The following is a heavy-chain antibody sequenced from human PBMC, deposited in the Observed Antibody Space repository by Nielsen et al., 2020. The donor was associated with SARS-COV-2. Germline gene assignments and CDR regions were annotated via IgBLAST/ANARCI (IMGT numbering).Heavy chain of an antibody. V-gene: IGHV4-31*03. CDR2: IYFTGRT. J-gene: IGHJ6*02. D-gene: IGHD5-12*01. Sequence: LRLSCPVPGAPISSGGYFWSWIRQHPGKGLEWIGYIYFTGRTSYNPSLKSRVAMSVDTSKNQFSLDLKSVTAADTAVYYCAREASGYDHYKYGMDVWGLGATVTVAS. CDR3: AREASGYDHYKYGMDV. CDR1: GAPISSGGYF.